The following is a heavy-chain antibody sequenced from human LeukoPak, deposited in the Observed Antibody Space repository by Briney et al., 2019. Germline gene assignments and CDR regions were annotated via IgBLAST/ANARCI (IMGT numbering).Heavy chain of an antibody. CDR3: ASLTCYDFWSGDYIWFDP. Sequence: SETLSLTCAVYGGSFSGYYWSWIRQPPGKGLEWIGEINHSGSTNYNPSLKSRVTISVDTSKNQFSLKLSSVTAANTAVYYCASLTCYDFWSGDYIWFDPWGQGTLVTVSS. V-gene: IGHV4-34*01. J-gene: IGHJ5*02. CDR1: GGSFSGYY. CDR2: INHSGST. D-gene: IGHD3-3*01.